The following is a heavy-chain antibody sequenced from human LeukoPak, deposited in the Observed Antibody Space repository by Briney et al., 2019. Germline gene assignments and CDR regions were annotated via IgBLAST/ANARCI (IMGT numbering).Heavy chain of an antibody. D-gene: IGHD1-14*01. J-gene: IGHJ6*02. V-gene: IGHV1-18*01. Sequence: ASVKVSCKASGYTFTSYGISWVRQAPGQGLEWTGWISAYNGNTNYAQKFQGRVTMTRDTSTSTVYMELSSLRSEDTAVYYCARDGSGFDGYYYYGMDVWGQGTTVTVSS. CDR3: ARDGSGFDGYYYYGMDV. CDR1: GYTFTSYG. CDR2: ISAYNGNT.